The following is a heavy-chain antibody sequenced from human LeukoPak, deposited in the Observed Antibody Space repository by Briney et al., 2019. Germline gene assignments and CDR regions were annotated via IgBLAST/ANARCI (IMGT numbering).Heavy chain of an antibody. CDR3: ARDSTYSGSYGLFDY. Sequence: GGSLRLSCAVSGFSFNTYWMTWVRQAPGKGLEWVANIKQDGSEKYYVDSVKGRFTISRDNAKNSLYLQMNSLRAEDTAVYYCARDSTYSGSYGLFDYWGQGTLVTVSS. CDR2: IKQDGSEK. V-gene: IGHV3-7*01. CDR1: GFSFNTYW. J-gene: IGHJ4*02. D-gene: IGHD1-26*01.